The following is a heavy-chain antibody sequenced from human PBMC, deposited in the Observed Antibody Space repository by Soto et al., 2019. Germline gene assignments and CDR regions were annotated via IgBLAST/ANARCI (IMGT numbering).Heavy chain of an antibody. J-gene: IGHJ4*02. Sequence: QVQLVESGGGVVQLGRSLRLSCAASGFTFSSYGMHWVRQAPGKGLEWVAVIWFDGSNKFYADSVKGRFTISRDNSKNTVSLQMNSLRDEDSAAYYCATTGPYWGQGTLVTVSS. V-gene: IGHV3-33*01. CDR1: GFTFSSYG. CDR3: ATTGPY. CDR2: IWFDGSNK.